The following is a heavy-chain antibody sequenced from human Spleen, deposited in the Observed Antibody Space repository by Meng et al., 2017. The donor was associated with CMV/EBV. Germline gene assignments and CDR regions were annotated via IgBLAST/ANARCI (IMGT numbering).Heavy chain of an antibody. D-gene: IGHD5-24*01. Sequence: KTSGYTFTAYFMHWVRQVPGQGLEWMGWMNPKSGGTRYSQKFQGRVTLTRDTSINTAYMELSRLRSDDTAVYFCARVRGDYNYRPLNYWDQGTLVTVSS. CDR2: MNPKSGGT. J-gene: IGHJ4*02. V-gene: IGHV1-2*02. CDR1: GYTFTAYF. CDR3: ARVRGDYNYRPLNY.